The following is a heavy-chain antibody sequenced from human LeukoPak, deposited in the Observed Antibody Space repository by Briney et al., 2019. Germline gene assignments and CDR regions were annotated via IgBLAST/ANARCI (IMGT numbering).Heavy chain of an antibody. J-gene: IGHJ4*02. D-gene: IGHD1-26*01. V-gene: IGHV4-59*01. Sequence: SSETLSLTYTVSGHSINNYYWSWIRQPPGKGLEWIGYIYNSGSTNYNPSLKSRVTISVDTSKNQFSLKLSSVTAADTAVYYCAGGGLSGCLFWGQGTLVTVSS. CDR2: IYNSGST. CDR1: GHSINNYY. CDR3: AGGGLSGCLF.